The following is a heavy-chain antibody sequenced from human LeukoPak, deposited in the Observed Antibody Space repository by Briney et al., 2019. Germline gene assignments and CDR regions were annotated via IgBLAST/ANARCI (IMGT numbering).Heavy chain of an antibody. Sequence: ASVKVSCKASGYTFTSYYMHWVRQAPGQGLEWMGWINPDSGGTNYAQKFQGRVTMTRDTSISTVYMVLSRLRSDDTAVYYCARDTFFTYYYDSSDYYFDYWGQGTLVTVSS. V-gene: IGHV1-2*02. CDR2: INPDSGGT. D-gene: IGHD3-22*01. CDR1: GYTFTSYY. CDR3: ARDTFFTYYYDSSDYYFDY. J-gene: IGHJ4*02.